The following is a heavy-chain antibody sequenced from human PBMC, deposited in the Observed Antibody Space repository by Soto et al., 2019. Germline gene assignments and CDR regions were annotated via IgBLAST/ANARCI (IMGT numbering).Heavy chain of an antibody. J-gene: IGHJ6*02. CDR3: ARIPPEGMVRGVISYYYGMDV. CDR2: IDWDDDK. V-gene: IGHV2-70*01. Sequence: SCPTLVNPTQTLTLTCTFSGFSLSTSGMCVSWIRQPPGKALEWLALIDWDDDKYYSTSLKTRLTISKDTSKNQVVLTMTNMDPVDTATYYCARIPPEGMVRGVISYYYGMDVWGQGTTVTVSS. D-gene: IGHD3-10*01. CDR1: GFSLSTSGMC.